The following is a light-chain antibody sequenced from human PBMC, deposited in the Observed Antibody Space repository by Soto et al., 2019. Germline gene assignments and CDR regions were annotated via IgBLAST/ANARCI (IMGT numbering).Light chain of an antibody. V-gene: IGKV3-15*01. Sequence: EIVLTQSPGTLSLSPGERATLSCRASQSVSSYLAWYQQKPGQAPRLLIYGASTRPTGIPARFSGRGSGTEFTLTITSLQSEDFAVYYCQQYNDWLWTFGQGTKVDIK. CDR3: QQYNDWLWT. CDR2: GAS. J-gene: IGKJ1*01. CDR1: QSVSSY.